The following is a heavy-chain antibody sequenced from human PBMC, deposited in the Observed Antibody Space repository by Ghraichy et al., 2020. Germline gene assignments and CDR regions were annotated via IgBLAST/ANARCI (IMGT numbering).Heavy chain of an antibody. J-gene: IGHJ6*02. D-gene: IGHD3-3*01. CDR1: GFTFSSYS. CDR2: ISSSSSTI. Sequence: GGSLRLSCAASGFTFSSYSMNWVRQAPGKGLEWVSYISSSSSTIYYADSVKGRFTISRDNAKNSLYLQMNSLRAEDTAVYYCARTSAIFGVVIIGDYYYGMDVWGQGTTVTVSS. CDR3: ARTSAIFGVVIIGDYYYGMDV. V-gene: IGHV3-48*01.